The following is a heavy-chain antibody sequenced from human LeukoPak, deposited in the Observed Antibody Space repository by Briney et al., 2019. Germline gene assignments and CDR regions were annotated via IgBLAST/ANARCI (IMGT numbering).Heavy chain of an antibody. J-gene: IGHJ4*02. CDR3: ARDFSKYQWADN. V-gene: IGHV3-48*03. CDR1: GFTFDSYE. CDR2: ISSSGSTI. D-gene: IGHD6-19*01. Sequence: PGGSLRLSCAASGFTFDSYEMNWVRQAPGKGLEWLSYISSSGSTIFYADSVKGRFTISRDNAKKSLYLQMSSLSAEDTAVYYCARDFSKYQWADNWGQGTLVTVSS.